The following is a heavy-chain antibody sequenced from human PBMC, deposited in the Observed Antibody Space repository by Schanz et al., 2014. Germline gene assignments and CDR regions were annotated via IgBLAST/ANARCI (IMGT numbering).Heavy chain of an antibody. CDR3: ARSRGLYDTSGYEPYDY. CDR1: GFTFSSYA. Sequence: QVQLVESGGGVVQPGRSLRLSCAASGFTFSSYAMHWVRQAPGRGLQWVALISYDGGHKYYADSVKGRFTISRDNAKNSLYLQMNSLRDEDTAVYFCARSRGLYDTSGYEPYDYWGQGTLATVSS. V-gene: IGHV3-30*04. J-gene: IGHJ4*02. CDR2: ISYDGGHK. D-gene: IGHD3-22*01.